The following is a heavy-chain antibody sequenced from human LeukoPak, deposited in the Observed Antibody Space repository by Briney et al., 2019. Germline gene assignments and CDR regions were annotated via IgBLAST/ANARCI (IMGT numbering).Heavy chain of an antibody. CDR3: AKDGYDILTSYSLYYFDY. Sequence: GGSLRLSCAASGFTFSSYGMSWVRQAPGKGLEWVSAISGSGGSTYYADSVKGRFTISRDNSKNTLYLQMSSLRAEDTAVYYCAKDGYDILTSYSLYYFDYWGQGTLVTVSS. V-gene: IGHV3-23*01. J-gene: IGHJ4*02. CDR1: GFTFSSYG. D-gene: IGHD3-9*01. CDR2: ISGSGGST.